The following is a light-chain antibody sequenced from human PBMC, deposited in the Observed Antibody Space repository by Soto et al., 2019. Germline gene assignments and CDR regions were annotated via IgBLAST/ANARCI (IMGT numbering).Light chain of an antibody. CDR2: NNN. CDR3: AAWGDSLNGHAV. V-gene: IGLV1-44*01. CDR1: NSNIGSNT. J-gene: IGLJ7*01. Sequence: QAVLTQPPSASGTPGQRVTISCSGGNSNIGSNTVIWYQHLPGTAPKLLIYNNNQRPSGVPDRFSGSKSGTSASLASSGLQSEDEADYYCAAWGDSLNGHAVFGGGTQLTVL.